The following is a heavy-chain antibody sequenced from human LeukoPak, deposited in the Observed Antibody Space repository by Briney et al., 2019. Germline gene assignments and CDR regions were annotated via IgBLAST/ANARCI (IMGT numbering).Heavy chain of an antibody. V-gene: IGHV4-34*01. CDR2: INHSGST. CDR3: ARERYSSSRAYYYYYMDV. CDR1: GGSFSGYY. J-gene: IGHJ6*03. D-gene: IGHD6-6*01. Sequence: SETLSLTCAVYGGSFSGYYWSWIRQPPGKGLEWIGEINHSGSTNYNPSLKSRVTISVDTSKNQFSLKLSSVTAADTAVYYCARERYSSSRAYYYYYMDVWGKGTTVTVSS.